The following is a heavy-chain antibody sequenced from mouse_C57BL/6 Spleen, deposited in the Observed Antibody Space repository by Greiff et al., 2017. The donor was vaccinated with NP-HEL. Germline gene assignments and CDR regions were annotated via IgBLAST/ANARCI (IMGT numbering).Heavy chain of an antibody. CDR3: ARDDYDEGGNYFDY. CDR2: INPYNGDT. J-gene: IGHJ2*01. CDR1: GYSFTGYF. Sequence: VQLKQSGPELVKPGDSVKISCKASGYSFTGYFMNWVMQSHGKSLEWIGRINPYNGDTFYNQKFKGKATLTVDKSSSTAHMELRSLTSEDSAVYYCARDDYDEGGNYFDYWGQGTTLTVSS. V-gene: IGHV1-20*01. D-gene: IGHD2-4*01.